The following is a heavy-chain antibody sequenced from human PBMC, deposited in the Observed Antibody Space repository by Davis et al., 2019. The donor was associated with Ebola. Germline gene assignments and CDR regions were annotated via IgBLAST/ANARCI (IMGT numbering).Heavy chain of an antibody. V-gene: IGHV5-51*01. CDR1: GYKFTNYW. CDR2: IYPDDSDT. D-gene: IGHD6-6*01. CDR3: ARQLDGLDY. Sequence: GESLKISCKGSGYKFTNYWNGWVRQMPGKGLEWMGIIYPDDSDTRYGPSFQGQVTISADKSISTAYLQWSSLKASDTAMYYCARQLDGLDYWGQGTLVTVSS. J-gene: IGHJ4*02.